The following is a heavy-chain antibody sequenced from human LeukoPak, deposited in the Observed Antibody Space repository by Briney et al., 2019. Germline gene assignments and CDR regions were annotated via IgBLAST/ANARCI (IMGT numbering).Heavy chain of an antibody. D-gene: IGHD4-17*01. CDR1: GFTFSSYG. Sequence: PGGSLRLSRAASGFTFSSYGMHWVRQAPGKGLEWVAVISYDGSNKYYADSVKGRFTISRDNSKNTLYLQMNSLRAEDTAVYYCAKGRRQGVTNAFDIWGQGTMVTVSS. CDR3: AKGRRQGVTNAFDI. V-gene: IGHV3-30*18. J-gene: IGHJ3*02. CDR2: ISYDGSNK.